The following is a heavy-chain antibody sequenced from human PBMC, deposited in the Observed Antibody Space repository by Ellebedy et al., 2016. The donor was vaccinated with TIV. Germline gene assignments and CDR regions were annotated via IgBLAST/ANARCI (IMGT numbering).Heavy chain of an antibody. V-gene: IGHV3-48*02. CDR1: GFTFSSYS. D-gene: IGHD3-3*01. Sequence: GGSLRLXXAASGFTFSSYSMNWVRQAPGKGLEWVSYISSSSSTIYYADSVKGRFTISRDNAKNSLYLQMNSLRDEDTAVYYCARLWPDVLRFLEWLPDYYGMDVWGQGTTVTVSS. J-gene: IGHJ6*02. CDR2: ISSSSSTI. CDR3: ARLWPDVLRFLEWLPDYYGMDV.